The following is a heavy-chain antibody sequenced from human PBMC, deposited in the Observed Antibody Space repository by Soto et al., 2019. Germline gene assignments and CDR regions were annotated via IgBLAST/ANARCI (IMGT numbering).Heavy chain of an antibody. CDR1: GFTFSNHP. Sequence: EVQLLESGGGLVQPGGSLRLSCAASGFTFSNHPMSWVRQAPGKGLEWVSAISDDGLSTYYADSVKGRFTISRDNSKNTLYVQMNSLRPEDTAVYYGAKFHRDTGSSFDSWGQGTQVTVSS. CDR2: ISDDGLST. V-gene: IGHV3-23*01. CDR3: AKFHRDTGSSFDS. J-gene: IGHJ5*02. D-gene: IGHD1-26*01.